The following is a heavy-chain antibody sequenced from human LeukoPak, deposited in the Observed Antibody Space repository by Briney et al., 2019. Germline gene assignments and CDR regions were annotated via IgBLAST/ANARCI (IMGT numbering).Heavy chain of an antibody. D-gene: IGHD6-13*01. V-gene: IGHV1-8*01. CDR3: ARHPPPSHSSSWNYYGMDV. CDR2: MNPNSGNT. Sequence: GASVKVSCKASGYTFTSYDINWVRQATGQGLEWMGWMNPNSGNTGYAQKFQGRVTMTRNTSISTAYMELSSLRSEDTAVYYCARHPPPSHSSSWNYYGMDVWGQGTTVTVSS. J-gene: IGHJ6*02. CDR1: GYTFTSYD.